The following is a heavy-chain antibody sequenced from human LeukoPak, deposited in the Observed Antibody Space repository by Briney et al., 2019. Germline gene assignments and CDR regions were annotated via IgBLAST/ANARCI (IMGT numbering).Heavy chain of an antibody. V-gene: IGHV2-5*01. CDR2: IYWNDDK. CDR1: GFSPSTSGVG. D-gene: IGHD3-3*01. CDR3: AHSTLSYYDFWSGYSNTYYFYY. J-gene: IGHJ4*02. Sequence: SGPTLVKPTQTLTLTCTFSGFSPSTSGVGVGWIRQPPGKALEWLALIYWNDDKRYSPSLKSRLTITKDTSKNQVVLTMTNMDPVDTATYYCAHSTLSYYDFWSGYSNTYYFYYWGQGTLVTVSS.